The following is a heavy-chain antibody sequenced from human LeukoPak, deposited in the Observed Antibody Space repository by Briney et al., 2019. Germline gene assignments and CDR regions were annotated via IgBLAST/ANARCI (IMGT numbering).Heavy chain of an antibody. Sequence: GGSLRLSCTASGFTLSSYEMSWIRQAPGKGLEWVSYISSSSTIYYADSVKGRFTISRDNAKNSLYLQMNSLRAEDTAVYYCAREVDIVYFDYWGQGTLVTVSS. J-gene: IGHJ4*02. CDR3: AREVDIVYFDY. CDR1: GFTLSSYE. V-gene: IGHV3-48*01. D-gene: IGHD2-2*03. CDR2: ISSSSTI.